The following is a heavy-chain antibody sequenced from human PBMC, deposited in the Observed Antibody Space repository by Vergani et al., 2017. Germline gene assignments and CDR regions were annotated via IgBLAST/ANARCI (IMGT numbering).Heavy chain of an antibody. CDR2: INPKTGGI. Sequence: QEQLMQSEAEVKKPGDSVKISCEASGYTFTAFFMHWVRQAPGQGLEWMGWINPKTGGINYAQEFQDRVTMTRDTSTSTAYMELRRRTFNDTAVYYCAKIMAVAADERDSWGQGTLVTVSS. CDR1: GYTFTAFF. CDR3: AKIMAVAADERDS. D-gene: IGHD2-15*01. J-gene: IGHJ4*02. V-gene: IGHV1-2*02.